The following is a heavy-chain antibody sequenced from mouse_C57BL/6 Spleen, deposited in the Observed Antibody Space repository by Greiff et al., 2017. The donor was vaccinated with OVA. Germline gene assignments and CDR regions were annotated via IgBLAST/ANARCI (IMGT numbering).Heavy chain of an antibody. CDR3: ARSGDPAWVAY. CDR1: GFAFSSSW. V-gene: IGHV1-82*01. J-gene: IGHJ3*01. D-gene: IGHD3-1*01. CDR2: IYPGDGDP. Sequence: LVESGPELVKPGASVKISCKASGFAFSSSWMNWVKQRPGKGLEWIGRIYPGDGDPNYNGKFKGTATLTADKSSCTAYMQLSSLTSEDSAVYFCARSGDPAWVAYWGQGTLVTVSA.